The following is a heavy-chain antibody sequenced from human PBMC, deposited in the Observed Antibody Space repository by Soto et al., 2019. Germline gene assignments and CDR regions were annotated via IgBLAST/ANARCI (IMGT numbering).Heavy chain of an antibody. J-gene: IGHJ4*02. Sequence: ASETLSLTCTVSGGSISSYYWSWIRQPPGKGLEWIGYIYYSGSTNYNPSLKSRVTISVDTSKNQFSLKLSSVTAADTAVYYCARHLSRNLEWLRFDYWGQGTLVTVSS. CDR3: ARHLSRNLEWLRFDY. V-gene: IGHV4-59*08. D-gene: IGHD3-3*01. CDR2: IYYSGST. CDR1: GGSISSYY.